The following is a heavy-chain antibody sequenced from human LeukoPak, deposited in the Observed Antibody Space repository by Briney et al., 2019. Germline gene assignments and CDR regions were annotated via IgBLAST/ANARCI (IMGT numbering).Heavy chain of an antibody. CDR2: ISGSGGST. CDR3: ARVTRRRTTGEIFGRYLDY. V-gene: IGHV3-23*01. Sequence: GGSLRLSCAASGFTFSSYAMSWVRQAPGKWLEWVSAISGSGGSTYYADSVKGRFTISRDNSKNTLYLQMNSLRAEDTAVYYCARVTRRRTTGEIFGRYLDYWGQGTLVTVSS. D-gene: IGHD3-10*01. J-gene: IGHJ4*02. CDR1: GFTFSSYA.